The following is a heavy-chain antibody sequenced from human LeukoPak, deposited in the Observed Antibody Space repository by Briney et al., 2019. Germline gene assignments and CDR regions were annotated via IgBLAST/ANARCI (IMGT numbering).Heavy chain of an antibody. CDR3: AREVPAAIGSDAFDI. CDR2: ISAYNGNT. CDR1: GYTFTSYG. D-gene: IGHD2-2*02. V-gene: IGHV1-18*01. Sequence: GASVKVSCKASGYTFTSYGISGVRQAPGQGLEWMGWISAYNGNTNYAQKLQGRVTMTTDTSTSTAYMELRSLRSDDTAVYYCAREVPAAIGSDAFDIWGQGTMVTVSS. J-gene: IGHJ3*02.